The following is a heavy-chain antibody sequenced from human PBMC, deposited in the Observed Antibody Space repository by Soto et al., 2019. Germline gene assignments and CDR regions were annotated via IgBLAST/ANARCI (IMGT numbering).Heavy chain of an antibody. D-gene: IGHD3-3*01. J-gene: IGHJ5*02. V-gene: IGHV1-3*04. Sequence: SVRVSCQASGYTFTAYGIHWVRQAPGQRLEWMGWINTGNGHTKYSQKFQGRVTITRDTSARTAYMELNSLRSEDTAVYYCASRGYDFWSGLDPWGQGTLVTVSS. CDR1: GYTFTAYG. CDR2: INTGNGHT. CDR3: ASRGYDFWSGLDP.